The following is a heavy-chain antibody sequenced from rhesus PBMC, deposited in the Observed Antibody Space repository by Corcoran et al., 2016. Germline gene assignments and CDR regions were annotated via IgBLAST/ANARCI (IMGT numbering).Heavy chain of an antibody. CDR3: VGSFEYFEF. CDR1: GFTFSSTR. J-gene: IGHJ1*01. V-gene: IGHV3S35*01. CDR2: IKYDVSEK. Sequence: EVQLVESGGGLVQPGGSLRLSCAASGFTFSSTRMNWIRQAPGKRLEWVADIKYDVSEKYYVDSVKGRFTISRDNAKNSLYLQMNSLRAEDTAVYYCVGSFEYFEFWGQGALVTVSS.